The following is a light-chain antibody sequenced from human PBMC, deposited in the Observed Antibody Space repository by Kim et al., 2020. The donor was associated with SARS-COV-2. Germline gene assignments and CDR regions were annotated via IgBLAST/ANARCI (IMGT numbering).Light chain of an antibody. CDR2: KAS. V-gene: IGKV1-5*03. CDR1: QSIGDW. CDR3: QQYKSFST. Sequence: SASVGDRVTITCRASQSIGDWLAWFQQKPGKAPNLLIYKASSLDSGVPSRFSGSGSGTEFTLTISSLQPDDFATYYCQQYKSFSTFGQGTKVDIK. J-gene: IGKJ1*01.